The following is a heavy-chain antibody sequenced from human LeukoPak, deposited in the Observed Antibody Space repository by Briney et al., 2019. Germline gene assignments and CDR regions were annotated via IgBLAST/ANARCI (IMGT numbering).Heavy chain of an antibody. CDR1: GGSGSSGSYY. J-gene: IGHJ5*02. D-gene: IGHD1-26*01. CDR3: AREPLRAESRWFDP. Sequence: SETLSLTCTVSGGSGSSGSYYWSWIRQPPGKGLEWIGYIYYSGSTNYNPSLKSRVTISVDTSENQFSLKLSSVTAADTAVYYCAREPLRAESRWFDPWGQGSLVTVSS. V-gene: IGHV4-61*01. CDR2: IYYSGST.